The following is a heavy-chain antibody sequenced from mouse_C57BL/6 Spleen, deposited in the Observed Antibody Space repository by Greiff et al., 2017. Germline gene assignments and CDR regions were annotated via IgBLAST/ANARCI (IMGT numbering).Heavy chain of an antibody. CDR1: GFTFSDYY. J-gene: IGHJ4*01. Sequence: DVMLVEPEGGLVQPGSSMKLSCTASGFTFSDYYMAWVRQVPEKGLEWVANINYDGSSTYYLDSLKSRFIISRDNAKNILYLQMSSLKSEDTATYYCASYDYYCAMDYWGQGTSVTVSS. V-gene: IGHV5-16*01. CDR2: INYDGSST. D-gene: IGHD2-4*01. CDR3: ASYDYYCAMDY.